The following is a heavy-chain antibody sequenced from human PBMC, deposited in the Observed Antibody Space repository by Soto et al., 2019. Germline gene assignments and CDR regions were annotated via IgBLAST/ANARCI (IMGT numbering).Heavy chain of an antibody. Sequence: QVQLQESGPGLVKPSQTLSLTCTVSGGSISSGGYYWSWIRQHPGKGLEWIGYIYYSGSTYYNPSLKSRVTISVDTSTNQFSLKLSSVTAADTAVYYFAREQGEHSSSWYRMGHYYGMDVWGQGTTVTVSS. CDR2: IYYSGST. CDR3: AREQGEHSSSWYRMGHYYGMDV. J-gene: IGHJ6*02. V-gene: IGHV4-31*03. D-gene: IGHD6-13*01. CDR1: GGSISSGGYY.